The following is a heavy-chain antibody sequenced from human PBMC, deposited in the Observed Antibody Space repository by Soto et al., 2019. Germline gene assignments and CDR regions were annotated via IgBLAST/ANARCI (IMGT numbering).Heavy chain of an antibody. J-gene: IGHJ1*01. Sequence: ASVKVSCKASGYSFSDYHIHWVRQAPGQGLEWLGRINPNSGGTNYAQKFQGWVTMTRDTSISTAYMELSRLRSDDTAVYYCARAYCTNGVCYFQHWGQGTLVTVSS. CDR3: ARAYCTNGVCYFQH. CDR2: INPNSGGT. D-gene: IGHD2-8*01. CDR1: GYSFSDYH. V-gene: IGHV1-2*04.